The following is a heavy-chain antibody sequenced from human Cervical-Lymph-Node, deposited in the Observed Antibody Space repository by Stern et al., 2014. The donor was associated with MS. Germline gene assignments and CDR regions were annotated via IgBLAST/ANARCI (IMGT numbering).Heavy chain of an antibody. J-gene: IGHJ2*01. V-gene: IGHV4-4*02. D-gene: IGHD2/OR15-2a*01. CDR2: IYHSGAS. Sequence: QVQLQESGPGLVKPSGTLSLTCAVSGGSVSSTNWWSWVRQSPGKGLEWIGNIYHSGASNYRPSLRGRVSLSLDNSKNHLSLHLTSVTAADTAVYYCARERQQYCNSEGCSYWYFDLWGRGTLVTVSS. CDR3: ARERQQYCNSEGCSYWYFDL. CDR1: GGSVSSTNW.